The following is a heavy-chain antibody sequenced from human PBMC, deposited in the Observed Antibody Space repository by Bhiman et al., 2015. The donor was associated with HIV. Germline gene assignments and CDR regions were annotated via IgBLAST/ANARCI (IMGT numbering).Heavy chain of an antibody. D-gene: IGHD3-16*02. J-gene: IGHJ4*02. Sequence: VQLLESGGGLLQPGGSLRLSCAASGFTFSSYAMTWVRQAPGKGLEWVAVIWFDGSNKYYADSVKGRFTISRDNSKNTLYLQMNSLRAEDTAVYYCAKGHYVWGSYRSLDYWGQGTLVTVSS. CDR2: IWFDGSNK. V-gene: IGHV3-33*06. CDR1: GFTFSSYA. CDR3: AKGHYVWGSYRSLDY.